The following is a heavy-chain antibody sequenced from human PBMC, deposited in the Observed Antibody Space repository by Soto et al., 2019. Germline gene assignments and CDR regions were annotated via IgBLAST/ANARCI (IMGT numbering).Heavy chain of an antibody. CDR1: GFTFGGFG. CDR2: ITASNGNT. D-gene: IGHD5-18*01. J-gene: IGHJ2*01. Sequence: ASVKVSCKASGFTFGGFGITWVRQAPGQGLEWMGWITASNGNTKFAQNLQGRVTMTTDTSTSTAYMELWRLRSDDTAVYYCARGYSYGSYWYFDLWGRGTPVTVSS. CDR3: ARGYSYGSYWYFDL. V-gene: IGHV1-18*04.